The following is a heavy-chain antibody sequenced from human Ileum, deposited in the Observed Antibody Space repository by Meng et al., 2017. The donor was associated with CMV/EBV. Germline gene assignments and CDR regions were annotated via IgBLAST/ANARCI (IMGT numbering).Heavy chain of an antibody. CDR3: AKNGGSRSYWYFDL. CDR1: GFTFSSYG. CDR2: IRYDGSDE. Sequence: ASGFTFSSYGMHWVRQAPGKGLEWVTFIRYDGSDEHYAKSVRGRFTISRDNSKNTLDLQMNSLRVEDTAVYYCAKNGGSRSYWYFDLWGRGTLVTVSS. D-gene: IGHD1-26*01. V-gene: IGHV3-30*02. J-gene: IGHJ2*01.